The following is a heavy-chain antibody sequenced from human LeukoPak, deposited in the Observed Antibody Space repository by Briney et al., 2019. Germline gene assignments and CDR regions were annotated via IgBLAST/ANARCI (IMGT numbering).Heavy chain of an antibody. J-gene: IGHJ4*02. CDR3: AKIDVDTAMVDADY. CDR1: GFTFSSYG. V-gene: IGHV3-30*18. Sequence: GGSLRLSCAASGFTFSSYGMHWVRQAPGKGLEWVAVISYDGSNKYYADSVKGRFTISRDNSKNTLYLQMNSLRAEDTAVYYCAKIDVDTAMVDADYWGQGTLVTVSS. D-gene: IGHD5-18*01. CDR2: ISYDGSNK.